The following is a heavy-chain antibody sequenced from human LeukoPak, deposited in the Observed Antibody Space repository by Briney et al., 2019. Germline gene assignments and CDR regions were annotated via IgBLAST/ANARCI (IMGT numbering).Heavy chain of an antibody. Sequence: GGSLRLSCAASGFTFSSYWMHWVRHAPGKGLVWVSRIKGDGSETSYAGSVEGRFTISRDNAKNTLYLQMSSLRADDTAVYYCTSDRVFYGLDVWGQGTTVIVSS. CDR3: TSDRVFYGLDV. V-gene: IGHV3-74*01. CDR2: IKGDGSET. J-gene: IGHJ6*02. CDR1: GFTFSSYW.